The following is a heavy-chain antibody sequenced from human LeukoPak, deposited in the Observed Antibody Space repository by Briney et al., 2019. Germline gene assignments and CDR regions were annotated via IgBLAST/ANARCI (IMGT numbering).Heavy chain of an antibody. V-gene: IGHV1-8*01. J-gene: IGHJ6*02. D-gene: IGHD3-3*02. CDR1: GYTFTSYD. Sequence: ASVKVSCKASGYTFTSYDINWVRQAPGQGLEWLGWVNPISGHAGSPQKFQGRVTMTRDTSISTAYMELSSLTSEDTAVYYCARGVLDGVDVWGQGTAVTVSS. CDR3: ARGVLDGVDV. CDR2: VNPISGHA.